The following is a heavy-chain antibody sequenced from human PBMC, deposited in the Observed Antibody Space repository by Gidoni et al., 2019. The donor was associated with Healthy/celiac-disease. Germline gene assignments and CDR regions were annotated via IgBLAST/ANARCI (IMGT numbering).Heavy chain of an antibody. CDR2: ISYDGSNK. Sequence: QVQLVESGGGVVQPGRSLRLSCAASGFTFSSYGMHWVRQAPGKGLEWVAVISYDGSNKYYADSVKGRFTISRDNSKNTLYLQMNSLRAEDTAVYYCAKDRVSGYYYDYYYGMDVWGQGTTVTVSS. J-gene: IGHJ6*02. V-gene: IGHV3-30*18. CDR1: GFTFSSYG. CDR3: AKDRVSGYYYDYYYGMDV. D-gene: IGHD3-22*01.